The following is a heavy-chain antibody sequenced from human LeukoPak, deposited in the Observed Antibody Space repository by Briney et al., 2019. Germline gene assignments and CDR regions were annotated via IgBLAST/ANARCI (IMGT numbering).Heavy chain of an antibody. V-gene: IGHV3-21*01. CDR2: ISSSSSYI. D-gene: IGHD6-19*01. CDR1: GFTFSSYS. Sequence: PGGSLRLSCAASGFTFSSYSVNWVRQAPGKGLEWVSSISSSSSYIYYADSVKGRFTISRDNAKNSLYLQMNSLRAEDTAVYYCARVIAVAGTIGFDYWGQGTLVTVSS. J-gene: IGHJ4*02. CDR3: ARVIAVAGTIGFDY.